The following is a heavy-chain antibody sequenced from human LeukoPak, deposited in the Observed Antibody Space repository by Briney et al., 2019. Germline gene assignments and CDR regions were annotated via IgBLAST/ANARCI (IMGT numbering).Heavy chain of an antibody. CDR2: IYYSGST. CDR1: GGSISSSSYY. J-gene: IGHJ4*02. V-gene: IGHV4-39*01. D-gene: IGHD6-19*01. Sequence: SETLSLTCTVSGGSISSSSYYWGWIRQPPGKGLEWIGSIYYSGSTYYNPSLKSRVTISVDTSKNQFSLKLSSVTAADTAVYYCARHGSGWEGPYYFDYWGQGTLVTVSS. CDR3: ARHGSGWEGPYYFDY.